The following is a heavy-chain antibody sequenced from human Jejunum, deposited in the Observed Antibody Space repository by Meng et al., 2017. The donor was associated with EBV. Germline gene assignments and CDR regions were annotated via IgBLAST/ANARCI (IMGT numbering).Heavy chain of an antibody. CDR3: ARDRSNSDY. CDR1: GYDFINSG. V-gene: IGHV1-18*01. Sequence: GQLGAEGKKPGASVKASCKASGYDFINSGISWVRQAPGQGLEWMGWISVYRGNTNYAQRFQDRVTLTTNTSTSTVYMELRSLTSDDTAVYYCARDRSNSDYWGQGTLVTVSS. CDR2: ISVYRGNT. D-gene: IGHD5-24*01. J-gene: IGHJ4*02.